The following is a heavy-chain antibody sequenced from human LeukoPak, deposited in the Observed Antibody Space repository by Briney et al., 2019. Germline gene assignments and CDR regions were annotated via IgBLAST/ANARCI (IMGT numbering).Heavy chain of an antibody. V-gene: IGHV3-11*03. CDR3: ARTPVKRGYNYDYYFDY. D-gene: IGHD5-18*01. CDR1: ASTIRAGN. Sequence: PRGAPRLSSPSSASTIRAGNAFGHRRAAAKSPVSGTYISGSSSYTNYAYSVKGRFSISRDNAKKSLYLQMNSLRAEDTAVYFCARTPVKRGYNYDYYFDYWGQGTLVTVSP. J-gene: IGHJ4*02. CDR2: ISGSSSYT.